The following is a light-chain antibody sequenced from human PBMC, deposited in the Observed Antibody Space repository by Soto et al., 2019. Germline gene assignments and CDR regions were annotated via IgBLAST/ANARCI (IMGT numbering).Light chain of an antibody. CDR2: KAF. CDR1: QSISSW. CDR3: QQDNSYPWT. Sequence: DIQMTQSPSTLSASVGDRVTITCRASQSISSWFAWYQQKPGKAPKVLIYKAFSLESGVPSRFSDSGSGTEFALTISTLQPDDFATYSCQQDNSYPWTFGQGTKVDIK. V-gene: IGKV1-5*03. J-gene: IGKJ1*01.